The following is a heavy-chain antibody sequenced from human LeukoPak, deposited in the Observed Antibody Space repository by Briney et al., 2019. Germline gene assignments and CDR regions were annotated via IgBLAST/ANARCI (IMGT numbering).Heavy chain of an antibody. CDR1: GYTFTGYY. V-gene: IGHV1-2*04. J-gene: IGHJ4*02. CDR2: INPNSGGT. Sequence: ASVKVSCTASGYTFTGYYMHWVRQAPGQGLEWMGWINPNSGGTNYAQKFQGWVTMTRDTSISTAYMELSRLRSDDTAVYYCARGGLLWFGEFGDYWGQGTLVTVSS. D-gene: IGHD3-10*01. CDR3: ARGGLLWFGEFGDY.